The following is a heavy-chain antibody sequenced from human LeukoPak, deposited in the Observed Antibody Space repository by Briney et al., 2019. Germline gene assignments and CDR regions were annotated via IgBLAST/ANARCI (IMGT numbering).Heavy chain of an antibody. D-gene: IGHD1-26*01. Sequence: ASVKVSCKASGYTFTSYGISWVQQAPGQGLEWMGWISAYNGNTNYAQKLQGRVTMTTDTSTSTAYMELRSLRSDDTAVYYCARSGGSYRGGAVFDYWGQGTLVTVSS. CDR1: GYTFTSYG. CDR3: ARSGGSYRGGAVFDY. V-gene: IGHV1-18*01. J-gene: IGHJ4*02. CDR2: ISAYNGNT.